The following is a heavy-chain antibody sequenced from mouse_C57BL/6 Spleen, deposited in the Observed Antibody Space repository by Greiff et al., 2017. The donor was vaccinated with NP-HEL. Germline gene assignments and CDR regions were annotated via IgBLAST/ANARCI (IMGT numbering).Heavy chain of an antibody. Sequence: QVQLQQSGAELVRPGTSVKVSCKASGYAFTNYLIEWVKQRPGQGLEWIGVINPGSGGTNYNEKFKGKATLTADKSSSTAYMQLSSLTSEDSAVYFCARETYGPAGYFDVWGTGTTVTVSS. CDR3: ARETYGPAGYFDV. CDR2: INPGSGGT. CDR1: GYAFTNYL. V-gene: IGHV1-54*01. J-gene: IGHJ1*03. D-gene: IGHD1-1*02.